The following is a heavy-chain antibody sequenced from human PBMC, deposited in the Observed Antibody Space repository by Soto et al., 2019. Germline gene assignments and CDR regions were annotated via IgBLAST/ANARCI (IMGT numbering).Heavy chain of an antibody. CDR2: ISSSGDIP. CDR3: AKVTSIVGDGDHDY. Sequence: EVQLLESGGGLVQPGGSLRLSCAASGFTFTTYAMSWVRQPPGKGLEWVSGISSSGDIPYYADSVKGRFTISRDQSKKTVYLQMNSLTAEDTALYYCAKVTSIVGDGDHDYWGQGTLVSVSS. J-gene: IGHJ4*02. D-gene: IGHD4-17*01. V-gene: IGHV3-23*01. CDR1: GFTFTTYA.